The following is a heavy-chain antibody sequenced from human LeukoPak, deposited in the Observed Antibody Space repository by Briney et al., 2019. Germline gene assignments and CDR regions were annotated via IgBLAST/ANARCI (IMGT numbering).Heavy chain of an antibody. CDR3: AKGYCSGGSCFSPSYYYHYMDV. CDR2: INGGSTHK. CDR1: GFTFSDYN. D-gene: IGHD2-15*01. Sequence: GGSLRLSCLASGFTFSDYNFNWVRQAPGKGLEWVSSINGGSTHKFYGDSVKGRFTTSRDNSRSTLYLQMNSLRPEDTAVYYCAKGYCSGGSCFSPSYYYHYMDVWGKGTTVTVSS. V-gene: IGHV3-21*01. J-gene: IGHJ6*03.